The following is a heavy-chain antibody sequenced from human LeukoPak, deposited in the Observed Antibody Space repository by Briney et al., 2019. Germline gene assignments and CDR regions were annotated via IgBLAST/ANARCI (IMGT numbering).Heavy chain of an antibody. CDR1: GFTFSSYG. CDR2: IRYDGSNK. CDR3: AKDPGYCSSTSCYEGFVP. Sequence: GGSLSLSCAASGFTFSSYGMHWVRQAPGKGLEWVAFIRYDGSNKYYADSVKGRFTISRDNSKNTLYLQMNSLRAEDTAVYYCAKDPGYCSSTSCYEGFVPWGQGTLVTVSS. J-gene: IGHJ5*02. V-gene: IGHV3-30*02. D-gene: IGHD2-2*01.